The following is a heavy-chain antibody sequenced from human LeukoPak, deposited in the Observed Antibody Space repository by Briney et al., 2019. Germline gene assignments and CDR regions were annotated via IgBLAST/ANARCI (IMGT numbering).Heavy chain of an antibody. CDR1: GFTFSSYA. J-gene: IGHJ4*02. V-gene: IGHV3-23*01. Sequence: SGGSLRLSCAAAGFTFSSYAMNWVRQAPGKGLEWVSFISGGGLDKYYTASVKGRFTITRDNSKNMLYLQMNSLRAEDTAVYYCAKGKEDYLDYWGQGTVVTVSA. CDR3: AKGKEDYLDY. CDR2: ISGGGLDK.